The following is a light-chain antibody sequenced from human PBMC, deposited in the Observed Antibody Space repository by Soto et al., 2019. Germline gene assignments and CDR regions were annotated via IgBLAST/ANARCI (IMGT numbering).Light chain of an antibody. CDR1: SSDVGSYNL. CDR3: SSYAGSSPYV. V-gene: IGLV2-23*02. J-gene: IGLJ1*01. CDR2: EVS. Sequence: QSALTQPASVSGYPGQSITISCTRTSSDVGSYNLVSWYQQHPGKAPKLMIYEVSKRPSGVSNRFSGSKSGNTASLTISGLQAEDEADYYCSSYAGSSPYVFGTGTKVTVL.